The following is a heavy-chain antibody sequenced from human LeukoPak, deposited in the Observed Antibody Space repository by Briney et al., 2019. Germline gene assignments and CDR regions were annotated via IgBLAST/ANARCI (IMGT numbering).Heavy chain of an antibody. CDR1: GGTFSSYA. D-gene: IGHD4-17*01. J-gene: IGHJ6*02. V-gene: IGHV1-69*04. CDR3: ARGTARAYYYGMDV. CDR2: IIPILGIA. Sequence: ASVKVSCKASGGTFSSYAISWVRQAPGQGLEWMGRIIPILGIANYAQKFQGRVTITADKSTSTAYMELSSLRSEDTAVYYCARGTARAYYYGMDVWGQGTTVTVSS.